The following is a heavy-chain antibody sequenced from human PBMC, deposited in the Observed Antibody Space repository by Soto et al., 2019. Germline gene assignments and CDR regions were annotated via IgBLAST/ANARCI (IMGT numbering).Heavy chain of an antibody. Sequence: QVYLVQSGAEVKKPGSSVKVSCKASGGTFSNHAINWVRQAPGQGLEWMGRIIPIFTTTNYAQKFQGRVTITADEATITAYMELSSLKHDDTAVYYCAREVAADGTFREDVFDIWGQGTLVTVSS. V-gene: IGHV1-69*12. CDR3: AREVAADGTFREDVFDI. J-gene: IGHJ3*02. CDR1: GGTFSNHA. D-gene: IGHD6-13*01. CDR2: IIPIFTTT.